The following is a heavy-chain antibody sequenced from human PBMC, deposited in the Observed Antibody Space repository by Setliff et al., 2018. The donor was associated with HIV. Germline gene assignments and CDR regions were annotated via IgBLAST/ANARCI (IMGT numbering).Heavy chain of an antibody. J-gene: IGHJ4*02. V-gene: IGHV4-39*01. CDR2: IYYSGST. CDR3: AISYYYGSGIPGYYFDY. Sequence: SETLSLTCNVSGGSISSSSYYWGWIRQPPGKGLERIGSIYYSGSTYYNPPLKSRVTISVDTSKNQFSLKLSSVTAADTAVYYCAISYYYGSGIPGYYFDYWGQGTLVTVSS. CDR1: GGSISSSSYY. D-gene: IGHD3-10*01.